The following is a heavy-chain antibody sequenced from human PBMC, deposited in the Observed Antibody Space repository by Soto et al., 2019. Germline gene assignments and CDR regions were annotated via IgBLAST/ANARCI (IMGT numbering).Heavy chain of an antibody. Sequence: GSLRLSCAASGFTFSSYWMSWVRQAPGKGLEWVANIKQYGSEKYYVDSVKGRFTISRDNAKNSLYLQMNSLRAEDTAVYYCARSLGKQLVPAYYYYYYMDVWGKGTTVTVSS. J-gene: IGHJ6*03. V-gene: IGHV3-7*01. CDR1: GFTFSSYW. D-gene: IGHD6-6*01. CDR3: ARSLGKQLVPAYYYYYYMDV. CDR2: IKQYGSEK.